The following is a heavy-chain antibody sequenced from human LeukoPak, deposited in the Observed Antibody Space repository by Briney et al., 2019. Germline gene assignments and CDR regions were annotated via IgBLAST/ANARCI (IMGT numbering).Heavy chain of an antibody. CDR1: GFTFSNAW. J-gene: IGHJ2*01. CDR2: IKSKTDGGTA. CDR3: TTDFMEQQLNFHKLVGNWYFDL. D-gene: IGHD6-13*01. Sequence: PGGSLRLSCAASGFTFSNAWMSWVRQAPGKGLEWVGRIKSKTDGGTADYAAPVKGRFTISRDDSKNTLYLQMNSLKTEDTAVYYCTTDFMEQQLNFHKLVGNWYFDLWGRGTLVTVSS. V-gene: IGHV3-15*01.